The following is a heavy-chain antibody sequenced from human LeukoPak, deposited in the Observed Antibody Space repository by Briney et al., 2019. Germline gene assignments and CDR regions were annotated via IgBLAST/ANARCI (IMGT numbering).Heavy chain of an antibody. CDR3: ATEGYCSGGSCYSGFDY. CDR1: GGSISSSSYY. D-gene: IGHD2-15*01. CDR2: IYYSGST. Sequence: SETLSLTCTVSGGSISSSSYYWGRIRQPPGKGLEWIGSIYYSGSTYYNPSLKSRVTISVDTSKNQFSLKLSSVTAADTAVYYCATEGYCSGGSCYSGFDYWGQGTLVTVSS. J-gene: IGHJ4*02. V-gene: IGHV4-39*01.